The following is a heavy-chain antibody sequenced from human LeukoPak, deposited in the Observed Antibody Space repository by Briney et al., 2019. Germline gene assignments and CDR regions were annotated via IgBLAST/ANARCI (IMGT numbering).Heavy chain of an antibody. CDR2: IYTSGST. D-gene: IGHD3-9*01. J-gene: IGHJ5*02. V-gene: IGHV4-4*09. Sequence: SETLSLTCTVSGGSISSYYWSWIRQPPGKGLEWIGYIYTSGSTNYNPSLKSRVTISVDTSKNQFSLKLSSVTAADTAVYYCARRHDILTGFGFDPWGQGTLVTVSS. CDR1: GGSISSYY. CDR3: ARRHDILTGFGFDP.